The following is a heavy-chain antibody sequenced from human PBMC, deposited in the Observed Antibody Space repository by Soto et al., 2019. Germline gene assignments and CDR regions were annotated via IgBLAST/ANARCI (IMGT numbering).Heavy chain of an antibody. Sequence: SGPTLVNPTETLTLTCSVSGFSLTLGRMAVTWIRQPPGKALEWLAHILSTGETSYATSLKTRVTISKDISKSQVLLTMTNVDPVDTATYFCARIDYTGSPLIDYWGQVTLVTVSS. J-gene: IGHJ4*02. D-gene: IGHD1-26*01. V-gene: IGHV2-26*01. CDR2: ILSTGET. CDR1: GFSLTLGRMA. CDR3: ARIDYTGSPLIDY.